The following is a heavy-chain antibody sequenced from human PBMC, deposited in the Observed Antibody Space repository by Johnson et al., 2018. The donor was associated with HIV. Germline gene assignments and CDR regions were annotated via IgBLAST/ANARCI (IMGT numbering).Heavy chain of an antibody. J-gene: IGHJ3*02. CDR3: AIIWNHTFDI. V-gene: IGHV3-30*14. CDR1: GFTFSSYA. CDR2: ISHDGSNK. Sequence: VQLVESGGGLVQPVGSLRLSCAASGFTFSSYAMHWVRQAPGKGLEWVAVISHDGSNKYYADSVKGRFTISRDNSKNTLYLQMNSLRAEDTAVYYCAIIWNHTFDIWGQGTMVTVSS. D-gene: IGHD1-14*01.